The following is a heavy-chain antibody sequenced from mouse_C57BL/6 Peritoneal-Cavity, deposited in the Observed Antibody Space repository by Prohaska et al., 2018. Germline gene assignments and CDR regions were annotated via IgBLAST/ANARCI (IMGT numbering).Heavy chain of an antibody. CDR3: ARSDGSRPWFAY. D-gene: IGHD2-3*01. CDR2: INPYNGDT. Sequence: HGKSLEWIGRINPYNGDTFYNQKFKGKATLTVDKSSSTAHMELRSLTSEDSAVYYCARSDGSRPWFAYWGQGTLVTVSA. V-gene: IGHV1-20*01. J-gene: IGHJ3*01.